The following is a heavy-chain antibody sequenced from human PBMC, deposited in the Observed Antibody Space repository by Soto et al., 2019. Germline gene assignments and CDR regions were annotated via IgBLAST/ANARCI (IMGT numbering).Heavy chain of an antibody. CDR1: GASIRSYY. CDR3: ARVGGYGMDI. D-gene: IGHD3-10*01. V-gene: IGHV4-38-2*02. J-gene: IGHJ6*02. CDR2: IYHSGST. Sequence: ASETLSLTCSVSGASIRSYYWHWIRQPPGKGLEWIGSIYHSGSTYYNPSLKSRVTISVDTSKNQFSLKLSSVTAADTAVYYCARVGGYGMDIWGQGTTVTVSS.